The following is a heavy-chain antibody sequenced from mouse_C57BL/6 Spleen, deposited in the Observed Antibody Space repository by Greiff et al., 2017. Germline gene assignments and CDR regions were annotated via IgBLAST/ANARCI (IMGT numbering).Heavy chain of an antibody. Sequence: VQGVESGPELVKPGASVKISCKASGYAFSSSWMNWVKQRPGKGLEWIGRIYPGDGDTNYNGKFKGKATLTADKSSSTAYMQLSSLTSEDSAVYFCASIYDAYYFDYWGQGTTLTVSS. CDR1: GYAFSSSW. CDR3: ASIYDAYYFDY. D-gene: IGHD2-3*01. J-gene: IGHJ2*01. CDR2: IYPGDGDT. V-gene: IGHV1-82*01.